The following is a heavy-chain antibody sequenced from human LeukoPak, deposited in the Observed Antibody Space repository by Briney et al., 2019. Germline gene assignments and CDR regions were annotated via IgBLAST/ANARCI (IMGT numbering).Heavy chain of an antibody. CDR2: IYSGGST. Sequence: PGGSLRLSCAASGFTVSSNYMSWVRQAPGKGLEWVSVIYSGGSTYYADSVKGRFTISRGNSKNTLYLQMNSLRAEDTAVYYCARELDSSMDVWGQGTTVTVSS. J-gene: IGHJ6*02. CDR1: GFTVSSNY. V-gene: IGHV3-66*01. D-gene: IGHD6-13*01. CDR3: ARELDSSMDV.